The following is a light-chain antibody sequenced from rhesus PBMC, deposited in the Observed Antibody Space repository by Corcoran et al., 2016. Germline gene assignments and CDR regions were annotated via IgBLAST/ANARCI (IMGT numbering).Light chain of an antibody. V-gene: IGKV1-69*01. CDR1: QDISNY. Sequence: DIQMTQSPSSLSASVGDRVTITCRASQDISNYLAWYQHKPGKAPKLLIYRTSNLETGVPSRFSGSGAGTEFTLTISSLQPEDIATYFCQQHDNFPLTFGGGTKVELK. J-gene: IGKJ4*01. CDR2: RTS. CDR3: QQHDNFPLT.